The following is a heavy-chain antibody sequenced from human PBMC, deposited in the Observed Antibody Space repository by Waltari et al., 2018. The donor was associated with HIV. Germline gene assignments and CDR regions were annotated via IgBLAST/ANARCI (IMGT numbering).Heavy chain of an antibody. CDR1: GFTFSSHS. Sequence: EVQLVESGGGLVQPGGSLRLSRAASGFTFSSHSMNGVRQDTGTVLEWFSYVSSRSSTIYYADSVKGRFTISRDNAKNSLYLQMNSLRAEDTAVYYCARDDYGMDVWGQGTTVTVSS. J-gene: IGHJ6*02. V-gene: IGHV3-48*04. CDR3: ARDDYGMDV. CDR2: VSSRSSTI.